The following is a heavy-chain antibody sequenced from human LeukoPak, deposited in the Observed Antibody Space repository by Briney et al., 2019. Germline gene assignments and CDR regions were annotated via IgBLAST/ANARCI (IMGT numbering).Heavy chain of an antibody. CDR2: VSAYNGNT. Sequence: ASVKASCKASGYTFTSYGISWVRQAPGQGLEGMGWVSAYNGNTNYAQKLQGRVTMTTDTSTSTAYMELRSLRSDDTAVYYCARGGRYCSSTSCQVWGQGTMVTVSS. CDR3: ARGGRYCSSTSCQV. D-gene: IGHD2-2*01. CDR1: GYTFTSYG. V-gene: IGHV1-18*01. J-gene: IGHJ3*01.